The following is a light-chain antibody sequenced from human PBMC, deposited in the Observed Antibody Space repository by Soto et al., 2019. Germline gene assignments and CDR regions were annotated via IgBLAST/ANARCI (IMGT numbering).Light chain of an antibody. V-gene: IGKV3-20*01. CDR3: QQYGSSPVT. CDR2: GAS. Sequence: EIVLTQAPGTLSLSPGERVTLSCRASQSVTSSFLAWYQQKPGQTPRLLIYGASSRATGIPDRFSGSGSGTDFTLTISRLEAEDFAVYYCQQYGSSPVTFGQGTKVDIK. CDR1: QSVTSSF. J-gene: IGKJ1*01.